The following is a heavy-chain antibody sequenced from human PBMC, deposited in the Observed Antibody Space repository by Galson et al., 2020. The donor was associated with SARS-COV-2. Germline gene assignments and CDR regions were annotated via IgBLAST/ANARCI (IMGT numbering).Heavy chain of an antibody. J-gene: IGHJ6*02. CDR2: IYYSGST. CDR3: ARHPLRDWKLVSYYYYGMDV. CDR1: GDSISSSSYY. Sequence: SETLSLTCTVSGDSISSSSYYWGWIRQPPGKGLEWLGSIYYSGSTYYNPSLKSRVTISVDTSKNQFSLKLSSVTAADTAVYYCARHPLRDWKLVSYYYYGMDVWGQGTTVTVSS. V-gene: IGHV4-39*01. D-gene: IGHD6-6*01.